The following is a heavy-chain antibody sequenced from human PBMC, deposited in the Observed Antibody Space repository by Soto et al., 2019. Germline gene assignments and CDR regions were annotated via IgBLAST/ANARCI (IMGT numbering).Heavy chain of an antibody. CDR2: IYYSGST. J-gene: IGHJ5*02. D-gene: IGHD6-13*01. V-gene: IGHV4-59*01. CDR1: GGSMSSYY. Sequence: PSETLSLPCPVSGGSMSSYYWSWIRQPPGKGLEWIGYIYYSGSTNYNPSLKSRVTISVDTSKNQFSLKLSSVTAADTAVYYCARGRLIAAAANWFDPWGQGTLGTV. CDR3: ARGRLIAAAANWFDP.